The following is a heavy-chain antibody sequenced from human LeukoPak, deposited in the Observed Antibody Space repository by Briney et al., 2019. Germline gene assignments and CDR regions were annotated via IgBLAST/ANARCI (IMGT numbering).Heavy chain of an antibody. J-gene: IGHJ4*02. D-gene: IGHD6-19*01. CDR2: IISDGSYI. CDR1: ALTFSSYS. Sequence: GGSLRLSCAASALTFSSYSMNWVRQAPGKGLEWVSSIISDGSYIFYADSVKGRFTISRDNSKNTLDLQGNSLRAEDTATYYCAKGSTYSSGWFHDYWGQGTLITVSS. V-gene: IGHV3-21*04. CDR3: AKGSTYSSGWFHDY.